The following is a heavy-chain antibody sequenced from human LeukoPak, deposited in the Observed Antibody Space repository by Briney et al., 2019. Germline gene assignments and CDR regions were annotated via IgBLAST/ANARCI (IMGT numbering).Heavy chain of an antibody. V-gene: IGHV4-34*01. D-gene: IGHD6-19*01. CDR1: GGSFSGYY. CDR2: INHSGST. J-gene: IGHJ5*02. CDR3: ARGGGRAVAGTTEWFDP. Sequence: PSETLSLTCAVYGGSFSGYYWSWIRQPPGKGLEWIGEINHSGSTNYNPSLKSRVTISVDTSKNRFSLKLSSVTAADTAVYYCARGGGRAVAGTTEWFDPWGQGTLVTVSS.